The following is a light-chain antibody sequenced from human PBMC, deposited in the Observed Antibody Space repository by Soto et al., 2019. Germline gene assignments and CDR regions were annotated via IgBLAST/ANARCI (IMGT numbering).Light chain of an antibody. CDR1: QSVSSY. Sequence: EIVLTQSPATLSLSPGERATLSCRASQSVSSYLAWYQQKPGQAPRLLIYDASNRATGIPARFSCSGSGTDFTLTISSLEPEDLAVYYCQQRSNWPLMYTFGQGTKLEIK. CDR2: DAS. J-gene: IGKJ2*01. CDR3: QQRSNWPLMYT. V-gene: IGKV3-11*01.